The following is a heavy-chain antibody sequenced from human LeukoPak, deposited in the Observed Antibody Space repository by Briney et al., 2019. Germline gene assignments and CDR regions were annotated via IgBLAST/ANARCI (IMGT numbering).Heavy chain of an antibody. D-gene: IGHD1-26*01. CDR2: TYYRSKWYY. CDR3: ARARIVGATRCLDY. Sequence: SQTLSLTCAISVDRVSSNSAAWNCIRHSPSRGLEWLGRTYYRSKWYYDYAVSVKSRITINPDTSKNQFSLQLDSVTLEDTAVYYCARARIVGATRCLDYWGQGTMVSVSS. J-gene: IGHJ4*02. V-gene: IGHV6-1*01. CDR1: VDRVSSNSAA.